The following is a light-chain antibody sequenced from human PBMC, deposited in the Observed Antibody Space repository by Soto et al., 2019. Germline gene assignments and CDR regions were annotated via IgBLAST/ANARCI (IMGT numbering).Light chain of an antibody. Sequence: EIVLTQSPATLSLSPGERATLSCGASQTVSTFLAWYQQKPGLAPRLLIYGASLRATGIPDRFGGSGSGTDLTLTISGQQPEELYLYYCHEHDHSFLTFGGGTKVE. J-gene: IGKJ4*01. V-gene: IGKV3D-20*01. CDR1: QTVSTF. CDR3: HEHDHSFLT. CDR2: GAS.